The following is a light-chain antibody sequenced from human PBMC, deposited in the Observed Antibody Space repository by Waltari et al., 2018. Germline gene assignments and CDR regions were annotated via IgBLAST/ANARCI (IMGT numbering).Light chain of an antibody. CDR1: RPNIGSNH. CDR3: AAWDDSLSGGV. V-gene: IGLV1-47*01. Sequence: QSVLTQPPSASGTSGQRVTISCCGSRPNIGSNHVYWYQQLPGAAPKVLIYRSDQRPSGIPDRFSGSKFASSASLTISGLRSDDEADYYCAAWDDSLSGGVFGTGTRVTVL. CDR2: RSD. J-gene: IGLJ1*01.